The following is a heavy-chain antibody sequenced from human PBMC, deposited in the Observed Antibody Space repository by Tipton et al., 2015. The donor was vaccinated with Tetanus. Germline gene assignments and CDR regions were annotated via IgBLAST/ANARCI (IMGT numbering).Heavy chain of an antibody. J-gene: IGHJ6*02. D-gene: IGHD5-24*01. Sequence: TLSLTCTVSGDSISSGPYSWSWLRQHPGKGLELIGYIYYSGTSYISPSLTRRVSIAVDTSRNQFSLNLTSVTVADTAAYYCVRQSSREVWLQRQWVMFFYGLDVWGQGTTVTVSS. V-gene: IGHV4-31*03. CDR2: IYYSGTS. CDR3: VRQSSREVWLQRQWVMFFYGLDV. CDR1: GDSISSGPYS.